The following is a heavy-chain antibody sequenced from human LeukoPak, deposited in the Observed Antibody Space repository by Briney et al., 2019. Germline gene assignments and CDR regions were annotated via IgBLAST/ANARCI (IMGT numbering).Heavy chain of an antibody. CDR3: ARDGGAGLDY. Sequence: GGSLRLSCAASGYTFRNYGMHWVRQAPVKGLEWVSVIWYDESKKYYGESVKGRFTISRDTSKSTLYLQMNSLRVEDTAVYFCARDGGAGLDYWGQGILVTVSS. D-gene: IGHD2-15*01. V-gene: IGHV3-33*01. CDR1: GYTFRNYG. CDR2: IWYDESKK. J-gene: IGHJ4*02.